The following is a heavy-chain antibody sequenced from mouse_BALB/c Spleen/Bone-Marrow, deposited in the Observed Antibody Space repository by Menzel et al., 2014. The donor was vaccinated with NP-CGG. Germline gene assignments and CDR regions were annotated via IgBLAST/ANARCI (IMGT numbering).Heavy chain of an antibody. CDR2: ISSGGSYT. Sequence: VKLVESGGGLVKPGGSLKLSCAASGFTFSSYAMSWVRQTPEKRLEWVATISSGGSYTYYPDSVKGRFTISRDNAKNTLYLQMSSLRSEDTAMYYCARRDYGYFDVWGAGTTVTVSS. J-gene: IGHJ1*01. V-gene: IGHV5-9-3*01. CDR3: ARRDYGYFDV. CDR1: GFTFSSYA.